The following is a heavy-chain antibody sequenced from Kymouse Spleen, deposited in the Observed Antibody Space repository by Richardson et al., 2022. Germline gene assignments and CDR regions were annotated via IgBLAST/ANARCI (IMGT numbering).Heavy chain of an antibody. CDR3: AKDLHNWNHHDAFDI. Sequence: QVQLVESGGGVVQPGRSLRLSCAASGFTFSSYGMHWVRQAPGKGLEWVAVISYDGSNKYYADSVKGRFTISRDNSKNTLYLQMNSLRAEDTAVYYCAKDLHNWNHHDAFDIWGQGTMVTVSS. CDR1: GFTFSSYG. D-gene: IGHD1-20*01,IGHD1-7*01. J-gene: IGHJ3*02. CDR2: ISYDGSNK. V-gene: IGHV3-30*18.